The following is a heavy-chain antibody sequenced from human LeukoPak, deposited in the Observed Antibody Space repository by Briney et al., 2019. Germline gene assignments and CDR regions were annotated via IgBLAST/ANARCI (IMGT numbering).Heavy chain of an antibody. CDR1: GLTFNNYA. V-gene: IGHV3-23*01. D-gene: IGHD4-11*01. J-gene: IGHJ4*02. Sequence: GGSLRLSCIASGLTFNNYAMTWVRQAPGKGLEWVSGVNSDGGSTYYADSVRGRFTISRDNSKNTLYLQMNSLRAEDTAVYYCAKGISNPDYWGQGTLVTVSS. CDR3: AKGISNPDY. CDR2: VNSDGGST.